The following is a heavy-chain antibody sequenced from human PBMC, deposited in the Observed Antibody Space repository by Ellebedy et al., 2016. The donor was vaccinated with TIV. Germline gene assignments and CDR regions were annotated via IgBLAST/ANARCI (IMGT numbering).Heavy chain of an antibody. CDR3: PRSPGGYYDGA. V-gene: IGHV3-74*01. Sequence: GESLKISCAAPGFTFSAYWMHWVRQAPGKGLVWVSRISPDGSSTNYADSVKGRFTISRDNAKNTLYLQMNSLRVEDTAIYYCPRSPGGYYDGAWGQGTLVTVSS. D-gene: IGHD3-16*01. J-gene: IGHJ5*02. CDR1: GFTFSAYW. CDR2: ISPDGSST.